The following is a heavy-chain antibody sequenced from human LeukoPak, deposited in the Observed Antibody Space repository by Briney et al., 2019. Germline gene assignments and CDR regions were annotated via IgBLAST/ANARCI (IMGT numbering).Heavy chain of an antibody. V-gene: IGHV5-51*01. D-gene: IGHD3-3*01. CDR3: ARQNDFRLDY. CDR2: IYPGDSDT. CDR1: GYTFSSYW. J-gene: IGHJ4*02. Sequence: PGESLRISCKGSGYTFSSYWIGWVRQMPGKGLEWMGIIYPGDSDTRYSPSLQGQVTISVDTSIGTAYLQWSSLKASDTSIYYCARQNDFRLDYWGQGTLVTVSS.